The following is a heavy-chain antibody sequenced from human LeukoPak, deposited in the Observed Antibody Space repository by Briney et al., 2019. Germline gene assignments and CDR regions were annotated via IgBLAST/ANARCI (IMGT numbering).Heavy chain of an antibody. D-gene: IGHD3-3*01. Sequence: GGSLRLSCAASGFTFSNYWMHWVRQVPGKGLVWVSRINENGRTTSYADSVKGRFTISRDNGKNMVYLQMTSLRAEDTAIYYCARDVTMLGTPGDDFDYWGQGSQVTVSS. CDR1: GFTFSNYW. CDR2: INENGRTT. V-gene: IGHV3-74*01. CDR3: ARDVTMLGTPGDDFDY. J-gene: IGHJ4*02.